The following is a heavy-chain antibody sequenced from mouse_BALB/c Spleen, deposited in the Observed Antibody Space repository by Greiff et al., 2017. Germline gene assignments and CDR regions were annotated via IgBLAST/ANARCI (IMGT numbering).Heavy chain of an antibody. Sequence: EVKLVESGGGLVKPGGSLKLSCAASGFTFSSYAMSWVRQSPEKRLEWVAEISSGGSYTYYPDTVTGRFTISRDNAKNTLYLEMSSLRSEDTAMYYCARVYYGNYGFAYWGQGTLVTVSA. J-gene: IGHJ3*01. CDR3: ARVYYGNYGFAY. CDR1: GFTFSSYA. CDR2: ISSGGSYT. D-gene: IGHD2-1*01. V-gene: IGHV5-9-4*01.